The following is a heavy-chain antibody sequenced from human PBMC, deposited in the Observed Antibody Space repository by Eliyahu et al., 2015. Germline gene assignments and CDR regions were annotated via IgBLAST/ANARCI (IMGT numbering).Heavy chain of an antibody. Sequence: QVQLVESGGGVVQPGRSLRLSCAASGFTFSSYGMXWVRQAPGKGREWVAVIXYDGSNXYXADSVKGRFTISRDNSKNTLYLQMNSLRAEDTAVYYCAKDSSWYEDYYYYYMDVWGKGTTVTVSS. CDR1: GFTFSSYG. J-gene: IGHJ6*03. CDR3: AKDSSWYEDYYYYYMDV. V-gene: IGHV3-30*18. D-gene: IGHD6-13*01. CDR2: IXYDGSNX.